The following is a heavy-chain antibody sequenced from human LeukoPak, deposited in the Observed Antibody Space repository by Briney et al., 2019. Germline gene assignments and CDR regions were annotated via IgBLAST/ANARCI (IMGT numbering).Heavy chain of an antibody. CDR1: GGSISSYY. CDR3: ARVWTGYSNGWPFDY. J-gene: IGHJ4*02. D-gene: IGHD6-19*01. Sequence: PSETLPLTCTVSGGSISSYYWSWIRQPAGKGLEWIGRIYPSGSTNYNPSLESRVTMSLDTSKNQFSLNLRSVTAADTAVYYCARVWTGYSNGWPFDYWGQGTLVTVSS. V-gene: IGHV4-4*07. CDR2: IYPSGST.